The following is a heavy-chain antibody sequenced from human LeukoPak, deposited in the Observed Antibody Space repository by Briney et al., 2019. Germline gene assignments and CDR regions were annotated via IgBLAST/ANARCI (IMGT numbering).Heavy chain of an antibody. CDR2: ISISGSNI. D-gene: IGHD2-2*01. Sequence: GGSLRLSCAASGFTFSSYEMEWVRPAPGDGLGGVSLISISGSNIYYADSVKGRFTISRDNAKNSLYLQMNSLRAEDTAVYYCARHIVVVPADYYYAMDVWGQRTTVTVSS. V-gene: IGHV3-48*03. CDR3: ARHIVVVPADYYYAMDV. J-gene: IGHJ6*02. CDR1: GFTFSSYE.